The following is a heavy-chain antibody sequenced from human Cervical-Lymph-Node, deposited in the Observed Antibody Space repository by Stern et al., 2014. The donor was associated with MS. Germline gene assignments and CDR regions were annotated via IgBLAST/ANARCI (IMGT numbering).Heavy chain of an antibody. J-gene: IGHJ6*02. CDR1: GGSFSGYY. V-gene: IGHV4-34*01. CDR3: ASRRGVYYGMDV. D-gene: IGHD3-10*01. Sequence: QVQLQQWGAGLLKPSETLSLTCAVYGGSFSGYYWSWIRQPPGKGLEWLGEINHSGSTNYNPSLKGRVPISVDTSKTQFSRKLGSGTAADTAVYYCASRRGVYYGMDVWGQGTTVTVSS. CDR2: INHSGST.